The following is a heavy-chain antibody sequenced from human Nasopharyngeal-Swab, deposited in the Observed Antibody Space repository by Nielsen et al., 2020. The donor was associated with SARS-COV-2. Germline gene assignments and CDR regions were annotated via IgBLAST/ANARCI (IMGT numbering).Heavy chain of an antibody. Sequence: SETLSLTCTVSGGSISSSSYYWGWIRQPPGKGLEWIGSIYYSGSTYYNPSLKSRVTISVDTSKNQFSLKLSSVTAADTAVYYCASYGDHFPWEVYWGQGTLVTVSS. J-gene: IGHJ4*02. CDR2: IYYSGST. CDR1: GGSISSSSYY. D-gene: IGHD4-17*01. V-gene: IGHV4-39*01. CDR3: ASYGDHFPWEVY.